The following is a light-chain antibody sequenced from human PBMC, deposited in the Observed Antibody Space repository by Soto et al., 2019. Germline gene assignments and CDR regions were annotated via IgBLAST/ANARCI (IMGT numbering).Light chain of an antibody. J-gene: IGKJ1*01. CDR3: QQYHTYWWT. V-gene: IGKV1-5*03. CDR2: KAS. Sequence: DIQMTQSPCTLSASVGDRVTITCRASQTIINWLAWYQQKPGKAPKLLIYKASSLESEVPSRFSGSGSETEFTLTINSLQPDDSATYYCQQYHTYWWTFGQGTKVDIK. CDR1: QTIINW.